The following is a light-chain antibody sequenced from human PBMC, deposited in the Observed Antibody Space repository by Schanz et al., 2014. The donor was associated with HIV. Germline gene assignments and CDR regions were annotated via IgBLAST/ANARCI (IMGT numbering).Light chain of an antibody. J-gene: IGKJ4*01. CDR2: AAS. V-gene: IGKV1-9*01. Sequence: DIQMTQSPSILAASVGDRVIITCRASQGISSYLAWYQQKPGKAPTVLIYAASTLQSGVPSRFSGSGSGTYFTLTISSLQPEDFATYYCQQPASYPLTFGGGTKVEIK. CDR3: QQPASYPLT. CDR1: QGISSY.